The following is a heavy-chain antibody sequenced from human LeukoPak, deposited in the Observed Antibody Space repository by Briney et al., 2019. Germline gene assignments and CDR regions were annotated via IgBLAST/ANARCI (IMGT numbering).Heavy chain of an antibody. D-gene: IGHD1-14*01. CDR1: GYTFTGYY. CDR3: AKETPNTGWFDP. V-gene: IGHV1-46*01. J-gene: IGHJ5*02. CDR2: INPSGDGT. Sequence: GASVKVSCKASGYTFTGYYIHWVRQAPGQGLEWIGVINPSGDGTSYPQKFQGRVTLARDTSTSTIYMELSSLRSEDTAVYYCAKETPNTGWFDPWGQGTLVTVSS.